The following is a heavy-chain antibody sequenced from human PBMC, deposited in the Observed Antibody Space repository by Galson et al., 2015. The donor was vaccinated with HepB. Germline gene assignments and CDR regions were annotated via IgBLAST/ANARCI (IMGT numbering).Heavy chain of an antibody. Sequence: SLRLSCAASGFTFRSYAMAWVRQVAGKGLEWMAFTSHDGDKNYYADSVKGRFTISRDSSKSTLYVEMNNLRPDDTATYFCVTLMNRWQFAFDHWGLGALVTVSS. CDR1: GFTFRSYA. CDR2: TSHDGDKN. D-gene: IGHD3-16*01. CDR3: VTLMNRWQFAFDH. V-gene: IGHV3-30-3*01. J-gene: IGHJ4*02.